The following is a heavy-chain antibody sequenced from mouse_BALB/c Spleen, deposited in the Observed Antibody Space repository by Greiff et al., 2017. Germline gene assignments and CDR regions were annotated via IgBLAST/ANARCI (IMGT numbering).Heavy chain of an antibody. CDR3: ARDQAMDY. CDR1: GFTFTDYY. V-gene: IGHV7-3*02. J-gene: IGHJ4*01. CDR2: IRNKANGYTT. Sequence: EVQGVESGGGLVQPGGSLRLSCATSGFTFTDYYMSWVRQPPGKALEWLGFIRNKANGYTTEYSASVKGRFTISRDNSHSILYLQMNTLRAEDSATYYCARDQAMDYWGQGTSVTVSS.